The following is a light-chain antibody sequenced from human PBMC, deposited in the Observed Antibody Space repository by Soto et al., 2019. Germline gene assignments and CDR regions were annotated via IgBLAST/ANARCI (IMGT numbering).Light chain of an antibody. CDR3: QAWGTGIRVV. J-gene: IGLJ2*01. CDR2: LNSDGSH. Sequence: QSVLTQSPSASASLGASVKLTCTLSSGHISYAIAWHQQQPEKGPRYLMKLNSDGSHSKGDGIPDRFSGSSSGAERYLTISSLQYEDEDDYYCQAWGTGIRVVFGGGTKLTVL. CDR1: SGHISYA. V-gene: IGLV4-69*01.